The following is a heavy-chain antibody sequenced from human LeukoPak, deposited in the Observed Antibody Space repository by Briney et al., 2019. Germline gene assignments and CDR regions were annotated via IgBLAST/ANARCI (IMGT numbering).Heavy chain of an antibody. J-gene: IGHJ6*02. V-gene: IGHV1-8*01. Sequence: ASVQVSCKASGYTFTRYEINWLRRATAQGLEWMGWVNPNSGNRGYAQKFQVRVTMTRNTSISTAYMELSSLRSDDTAVYYCARGVGPTLLWFGELLSGYYYDYGMDVWGQGTTVTVSS. CDR3: ARGVGPTLLWFGELLSGYYYDYGMDV. D-gene: IGHD3-10*01. CDR2: VNPNSGNR. CDR1: GYTFTRYE.